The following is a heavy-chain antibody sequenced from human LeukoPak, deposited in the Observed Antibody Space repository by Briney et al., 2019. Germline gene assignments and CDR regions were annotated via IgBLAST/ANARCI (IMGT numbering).Heavy chain of an antibody. Sequence: SVKVSCKASGFTFTSSAVQWVRQARGQRLEWIGWIVVGSGNTNYAQKFQGRVTITADESTSTAYMELSSLRSEDTAVYYCARDTLLYGDAGPWGQGTLVTVSS. V-gene: IGHV1-58*01. D-gene: IGHD4-17*01. CDR2: IVVGSGNT. CDR1: GFTFTSSA. CDR3: ARDTLLYGDAGP. J-gene: IGHJ5*02.